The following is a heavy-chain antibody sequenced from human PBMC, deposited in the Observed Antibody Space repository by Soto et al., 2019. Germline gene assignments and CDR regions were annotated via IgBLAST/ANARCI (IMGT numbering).Heavy chain of an antibody. V-gene: IGHV3-13*01. D-gene: IGHD2-21*02. Sequence: EVQLVESGGGLVQPGGSLRLSCAASGFTFSSYDMHWVRQATGKGLEWVSAIGTAGDTYYPGSVKGRFTISRENAKNSLYLQMNSLRAEDTAVYYCASSAYCGGDCLDYWGQGTLVTVSS. CDR2: IGTAGDT. CDR3: ASSAYCGGDCLDY. CDR1: GFTFSSYD. J-gene: IGHJ4*02.